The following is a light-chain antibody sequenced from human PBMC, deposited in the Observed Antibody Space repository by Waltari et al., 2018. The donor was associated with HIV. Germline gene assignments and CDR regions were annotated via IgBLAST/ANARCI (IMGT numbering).Light chain of an antibody. CDR2: GAS. Sequence: DIQLTQSPPSLSASVGDSVTIPCRASQIISTYLIWYQQQPAKAATLLISGASSVQSGVPSKFSGGGFDTDFRLTVSNLQPDDFATYCCQQRFSSLRTIGGGTKVE. V-gene: IGKV1-39*01. J-gene: IGKJ4*01. CDR3: QQRFSSLRT. CDR1: QIISTY.